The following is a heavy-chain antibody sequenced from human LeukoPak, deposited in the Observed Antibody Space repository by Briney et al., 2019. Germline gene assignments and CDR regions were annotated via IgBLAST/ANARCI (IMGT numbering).Heavy chain of an antibody. Sequence: PGGSLRLSCAASGFTFSSYSMHWVRQAPGKGLEYVSVISSDGDNTYYADSVKGRFTISRDNSKNTLYLQMGSLRAEDTAVYYCVRAAFESCGGDCLDYWGQGPLVTVPS. CDR2: ISSDGDNT. CDR3: VRAAFESCGGDCLDY. V-gene: IGHV3-64*02. CDR1: GFTFSSYS. J-gene: IGHJ4*02. D-gene: IGHD2-21*01.